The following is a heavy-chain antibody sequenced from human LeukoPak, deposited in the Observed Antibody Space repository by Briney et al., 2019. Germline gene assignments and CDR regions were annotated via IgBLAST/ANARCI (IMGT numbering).Heavy chain of an antibody. CDR3: AKAIRNLGWYFDL. Sequence: AGSLRLSCAASGFTFSSYAMSWVRQAPGKGLEWVSGVTGSGNTRYYADSVKGRFTISRDNSKNTLYLQMDSLRAEDTAVYYCAKAIRNLGWYFDLWGRGTLVTVSS. V-gene: IGHV3-23*01. CDR1: GFTFSSYA. J-gene: IGHJ2*01. CDR2: VTGSGNTR. D-gene: IGHD3-3*01.